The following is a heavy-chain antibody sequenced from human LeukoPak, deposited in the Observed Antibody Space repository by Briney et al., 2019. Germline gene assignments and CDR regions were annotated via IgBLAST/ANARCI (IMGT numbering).Heavy chain of an antibody. V-gene: IGHV3-74*01. CDR3: ARISLSGWVNDH. CDR2: ISSDGSST. Sequence: GGSLRLSCAASGFTFSRNWMHWVRQAPGKGLVWVTRISSDGSSTSYADSVKGRFTISRDNAKNTLYLQMSSLRAEDTAMYYCARISLSGWVNDHWGQGTLVTVSS. J-gene: IGHJ4*02. D-gene: IGHD6-19*01. CDR1: GFTFSRNW.